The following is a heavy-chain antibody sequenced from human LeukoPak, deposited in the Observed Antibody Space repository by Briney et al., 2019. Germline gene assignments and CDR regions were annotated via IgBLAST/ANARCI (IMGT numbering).Heavy chain of an antibody. J-gene: IGHJ4*02. D-gene: IGHD2-15*01. Sequence: PGGSLRLSCAASGFTFSSYSMNWVRQAPGKGLEWVSSISSSSYIYYADSVKGRFTISRDNAKNSLYLQMNSLRAEDTAVYYCASDIVVVVAATVVDYWGQGTLVTVSS. CDR1: GFTFSSYS. CDR3: ASDIVVVVAATVVDY. CDR2: ISSSSYI. V-gene: IGHV3-21*01.